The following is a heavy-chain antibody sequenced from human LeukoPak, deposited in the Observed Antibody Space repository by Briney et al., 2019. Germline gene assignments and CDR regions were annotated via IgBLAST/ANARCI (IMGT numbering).Heavy chain of an antibody. CDR1: GYTFTSYY. CDR3: ARGPLRYFDWLPFDY. D-gene: IGHD3-9*01. Sequence: SVKVSCKASGYTFTSYYMHWVRQAPGQGLEWMGIINPSGGSTSYAQKFQGRVTMTRDTSTSTVYMELSSLRSEDTAVYYCARGPLRYFDWLPFDYWGQGTLVTVSS. V-gene: IGHV1-46*01. J-gene: IGHJ4*02. CDR2: INPSGGST.